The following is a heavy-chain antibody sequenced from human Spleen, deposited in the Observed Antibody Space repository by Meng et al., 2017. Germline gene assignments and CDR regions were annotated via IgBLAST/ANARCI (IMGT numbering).Heavy chain of an antibody. D-gene: IGHD6-19*01. CDR1: GFTFSSYA. Sequence: GGSLRLSCAASGFTFSSYAIHWARQAPGKGLEWVAVISYDGSDKYYADSVKGRFTISRDNSKNTLYLQMNSLRAEDTAVYFCASGGAFYSSDWYYFDNWGQGTLVTVSS. CDR3: ASGGAFYSSDWYYFDN. V-gene: IGHV3-30*01. J-gene: IGHJ4*02. CDR2: ISYDGSDK.